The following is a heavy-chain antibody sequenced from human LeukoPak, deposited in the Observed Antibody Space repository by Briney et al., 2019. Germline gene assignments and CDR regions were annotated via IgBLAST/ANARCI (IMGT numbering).Heavy chain of an antibody. V-gene: IGHV5-51*01. J-gene: IGHJ5*02. Sequence: LXISXKGSGXSFTSYXIGWVRQMPGKGLEWMGIIYPGDSDTRYSPSFQGQVTISADKSISTAYLQWSSLKASDTAMYYCASYLRGYQLDPWGQGTLVTVSS. CDR3: ASYLRGYQLDP. CDR1: GXSFTSYX. D-gene: IGHD3-16*02. CDR2: IYPGDSDT.